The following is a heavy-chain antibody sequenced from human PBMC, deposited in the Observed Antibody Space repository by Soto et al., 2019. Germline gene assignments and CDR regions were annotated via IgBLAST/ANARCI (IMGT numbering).Heavy chain of an antibody. V-gene: IGHV1-2*04. CDR3: ARGGRAIAVAGTVFDY. D-gene: IGHD6-19*01. CDR1: GYTFTGHY. CDR2: INPNSGGT. J-gene: IGHJ4*02. Sequence: ASVKVSCKASGYTFTGHYMHWVRQAPGQGLEWMGWINPNSGGTNYAQKFQGWVTITRDTSISTAYMELSRLRSDDTAVYYCARGGRAIAVAGTVFDYWGQGTLVTVSS.